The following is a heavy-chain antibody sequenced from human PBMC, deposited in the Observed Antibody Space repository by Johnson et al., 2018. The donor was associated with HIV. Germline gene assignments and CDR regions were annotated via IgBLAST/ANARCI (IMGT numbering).Heavy chain of an antibody. CDR3: VRTSCSGARCLGYDPFDV. Sequence: VQLVESGGGLVQPGGSLRLSCGASGFTFSDHWMQWVRQAPGKGLVWVSRINGDGSRLTYADSVKGRFTIARDNAKNTLYLELKSLRSEDTAVYHCVRTSCSGARCLGYDPFDVWGQGAMVTVSS. CDR1: GFTFSDHW. D-gene: IGHD6-19*01. CDR2: INGDGSRL. V-gene: IGHV3-74*01. J-gene: IGHJ3*01.